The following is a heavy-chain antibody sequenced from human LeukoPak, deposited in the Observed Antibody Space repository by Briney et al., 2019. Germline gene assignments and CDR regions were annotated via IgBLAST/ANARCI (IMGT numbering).Heavy chain of an antibody. Sequence: ASVKVSCKTPGYTFTAYYIHWVRQAPGQGLEWMGWIKPNSGGTNYAQKFQGRVTITADESTSTAYMELSSLRSEDTAVYYCARMEMATGGGDYWGQGTLVTVSS. D-gene: IGHD5-24*01. CDR1: GYTFTAYY. J-gene: IGHJ4*02. V-gene: IGHV1-2*02. CDR2: IKPNSGGT. CDR3: ARMEMATGGGDY.